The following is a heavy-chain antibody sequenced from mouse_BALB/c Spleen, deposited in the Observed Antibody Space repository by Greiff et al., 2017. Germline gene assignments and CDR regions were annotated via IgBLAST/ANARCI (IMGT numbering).Heavy chain of an antibody. CDR3: ARPYDYDEDYYAMDY. V-gene: IGHV5-17*02. CDR2: ISSGSSTI. Sequence: EVMLVESGGGLVQPGGSRKLSCAASGFTFSSFGMHWVRQAPEKGLEWVAYISSGSSTIYYADTVKGRFTISRDNPKNTLFLQMTSLRSEDTAMYYCARPYDYDEDYYAMDYWGQGTSVTVSS. CDR1: GFTFSSFG. J-gene: IGHJ4*01. D-gene: IGHD2-4*01.